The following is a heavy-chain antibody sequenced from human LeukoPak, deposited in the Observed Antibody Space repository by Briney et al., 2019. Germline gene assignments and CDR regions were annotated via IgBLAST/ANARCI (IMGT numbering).Heavy chain of an antibody. CDR1: GGSFSGYY. CDR3: AREPHGEDDILTGPAGEFDP. D-gene: IGHD3-9*01. CDR2: INHSGST. Sequence: SETLSLTCAVYGGSFSGYYWSWIRQPPGKGLEWIGEINHSGSTNYNPSLKSRVIISVDTSKNQFSLKLSSVTAADTAVYYCAREPHGEDDILTGPAGEFDPWGQGTLVTVSS. J-gene: IGHJ5*02. V-gene: IGHV4-34*01.